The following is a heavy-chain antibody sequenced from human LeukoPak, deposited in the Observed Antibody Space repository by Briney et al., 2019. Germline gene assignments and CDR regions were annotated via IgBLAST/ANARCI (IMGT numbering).Heavy chain of an antibody. J-gene: IGHJ4*02. CDR3: TRQYSGSPGD. Sequence: GGSLRLSCAVSGFTFSSYWMHWVRQAPGKGLVWVSHINGDGSSTNYADSVKGRFTISRDNAKNTLYLQMNSLRVEDTAVYYCTRQYSGSPGDWGQGTLVTVSS. CDR1: GFTFSSYW. V-gene: IGHV3-74*01. D-gene: IGHD1-26*01. CDR2: INGDGSST.